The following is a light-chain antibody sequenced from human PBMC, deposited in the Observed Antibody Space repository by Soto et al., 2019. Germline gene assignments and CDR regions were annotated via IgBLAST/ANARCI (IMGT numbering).Light chain of an antibody. CDR1: SSDVGGYNY. CDR3: CSYAGSYTLYV. Sequence: QSVLTQPPSASGTPGQKVTISCTGTSSDVGGYNYVSWYQQHPGKAPKLMIYDVSKRPSGVPDRFSGSKSGNTASLTISGPQAEDEADYYCCSYAGSYTLYVFGTGTKV. CDR2: DVS. V-gene: IGLV2-11*01. J-gene: IGLJ1*01.